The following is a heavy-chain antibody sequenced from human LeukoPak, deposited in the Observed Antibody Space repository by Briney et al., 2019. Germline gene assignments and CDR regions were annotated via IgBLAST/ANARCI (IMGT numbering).Heavy chain of an antibody. CDR1: GGSFSGYS. Sequence: SETLSLTCAVYGGSFSGYSGGWIRPPQGKGLEWIGETNHIVSTNNNHSLKSRVTISVDPSKNQFSLKLSSVTAADTAVYYCARGRFWSGYYTPDFGYWGQGTLVTVSS. CDR3: ARGRFWSGYYTPDFGY. D-gene: IGHD3-3*01. CDR2: TNHIVST. J-gene: IGHJ4*02. V-gene: IGHV4-34*01.